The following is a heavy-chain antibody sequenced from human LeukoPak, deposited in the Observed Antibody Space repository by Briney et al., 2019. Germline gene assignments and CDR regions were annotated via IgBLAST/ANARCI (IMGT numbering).Heavy chain of an antibody. Sequence: ASVKVSCKASGYTFTSYAMNWVRQAPGQGLEWMGWIIPIFGTANYAQKFQGRVTITADKSTSTAYMELSSLRSEDTAVYYCARVGGYRSPVTNWGQGTLVTVSS. CDR2: IIPIFGTA. CDR1: GYTFTSYA. J-gene: IGHJ4*02. D-gene: IGHD4-17*01. V-gene: IGHV1-69*06. CDR3: ARVGGYRSPVTN.